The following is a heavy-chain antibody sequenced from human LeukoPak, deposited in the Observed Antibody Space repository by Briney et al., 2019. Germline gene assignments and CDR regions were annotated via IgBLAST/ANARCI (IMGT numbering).Heavy chain of an antibody. Sequence: GGSLRLSCAASGFTFRYYAMHWVRQAPGKGLEWVSYISSVGTTIYYADSVKGRFTISRDNAKNSLSLQMNSLRAEDTAVYYCARDLYCSSTSCTHFDYWGQGTLVTVSS. CDR3: ARDLYCSSTSCTHFDY. CDR1: GFTFRYYA. D-gene: IGHD2-2*01. V-gene: IGHV3-11*04. J-gene: IGHJ4*02. CDR2: ISSVGTTI.